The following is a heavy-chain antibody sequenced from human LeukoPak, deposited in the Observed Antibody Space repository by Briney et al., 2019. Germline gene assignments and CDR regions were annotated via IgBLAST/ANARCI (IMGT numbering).Heavy chain of an antibody. CDR2: IYYSGST. Sequence: SETLSLTCTVSGYSISSGYYWGWIRQPPGKGLEWIGYIYYSGSTTYKSSLKSRVTISLGTSKNQFSLKLSSVTAADTAVYYCARDSGTTGEVKFDPWGQGTLVTVSS. CDR1: GYSISSGYY. D-gene: IGHD3-10*01. J-gene: IGHJ5*02. V-gene: IGHV4-59*12. CDR3: ARDSGTTGEVKFDP.